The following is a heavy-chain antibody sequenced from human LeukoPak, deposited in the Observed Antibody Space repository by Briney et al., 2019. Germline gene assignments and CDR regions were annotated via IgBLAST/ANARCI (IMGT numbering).Heavy chain of an antibody. CDR1: GLTFSSYG. CDR3: ARGPQLLWFGPGVGGFDY. J-gene: IGHJ4*02. Sequence: GGSLRLSCAASGLTFSSYGMHWVRKAPGKGLEWVAFIRYDGRNKYYADSVKGQFTISRDNSKNTLYLQMNSLRAEDTAVYYCARGPQLLWFGPGVGGFDYWGQGTLVTVSS. CDR2: IRYDGRNK. V-gene: IGHV3-30*02. D-gene: IGHD3-10*01.